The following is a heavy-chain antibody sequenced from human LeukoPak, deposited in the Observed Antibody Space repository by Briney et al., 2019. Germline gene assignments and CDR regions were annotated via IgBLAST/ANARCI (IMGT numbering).Heavy chain of an antibody. CDR3: AKRATYYGDYDY. CDR2: IQYDGNNK. D-gene: IGHD4-17*01. CDR1: GFTFSRSG. J-gene: IGHJ4*02. V-gene: IGHV3-30*02. Sequence: GGSLRLSCIASGFTFSRSGMHWVRQAPGKGLEWVTFIQYDGNNKYYADSVKGRFTISRDNSKNTLYLHMNSLRIEDTAVYYCAKRATYYGDYDYWGQGTLVTVSS.